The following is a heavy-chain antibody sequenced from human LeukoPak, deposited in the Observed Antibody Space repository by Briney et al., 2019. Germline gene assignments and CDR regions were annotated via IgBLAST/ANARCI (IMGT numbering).Heavy chain of an antibody. CDR3: ARPPYFEFWSGFYSDHYYYMEV. CDR1: GFTFSIYW. J-gene: IGHJ6*03. D-gene: IGHD3-3*01. CDR2: IKKNESEK. Sequence: GGSLRLSCAASGFTFSIYWMSWFRQAPGKGLEWVAHIKKNESEKNYVDSVKGRFTISRDNTKDSVYLQMNSLRGEDTGVYYCARPPYFEFWSGFYSDHYYYMEVWGKGTSVTVSS. V-gene: IGHV3-7*01.